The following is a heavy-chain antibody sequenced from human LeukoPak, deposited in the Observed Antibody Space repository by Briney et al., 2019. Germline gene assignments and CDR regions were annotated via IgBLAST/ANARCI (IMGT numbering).Heavy chain of an antibody. CDR1: GASISTYY. CDR3: ACGEEYIGGIFDY. V-gene: IGHV4-59*01. J-gene: IGHJ4*02. D-gene: IGHD6-6*01. Sequence: SETLSLTCTVSGASISTYYWSWIRQPPGKGLEWIGYIYYSGSTNYNPSLKSRVTISVDTSKNQFSLKLTPVTAADTAMYYCACGEEYIGGIFDYWGQGTLVTVSS. CDR2: IYYSGST.